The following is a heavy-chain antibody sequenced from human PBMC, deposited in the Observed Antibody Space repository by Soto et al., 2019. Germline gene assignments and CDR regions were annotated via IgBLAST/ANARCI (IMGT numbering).Heavy chain of an antibody. J-gene: IGHJ4*02. D-gene: IGHD3-16*01. CDR1: GFTFSSYA. CDR2: ISYDGSNK. V-gene: IGHV3-30-3*01. Sequence: QVQLVESGGGVVQPGRSLRLSCAASGFTFSSYAMHWVRQAPGKGLEWVAVISYDGSNKYYADSVKGRFTISRDNSKNTLYLQMNSLRAEDTAVYYCARDRGRFFDYWGQGTLLTVSS. CDR3: ARDRGRFFDY.